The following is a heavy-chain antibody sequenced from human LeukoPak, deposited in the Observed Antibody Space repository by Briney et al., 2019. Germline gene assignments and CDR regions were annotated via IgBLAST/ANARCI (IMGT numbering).Heavy chain of an antibody. J-gene: IGHJ4*02. Sequence: GGSLRLSCAASGFTFSNYDMHWVRQGTGKGLEWVSGIGIAGDTYYPGSVKGRFTMSRDNARNSLYLQMNSLRAEDTAVYYCAREPGGSGWSELDYWGQGTLVTVS. CDR3: AREPGGSGWSELDY. D-gene: IGHD6-19*01. CDR1: GFTFSNYD. V-gene: IGHV3-13*01. CDR2: IGIAGDT.